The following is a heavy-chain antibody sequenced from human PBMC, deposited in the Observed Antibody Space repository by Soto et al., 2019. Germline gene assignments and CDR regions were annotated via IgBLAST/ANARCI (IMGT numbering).Heavy chain of an antibody. D-gene: IGHD4-17*01. Sequence: EVQLVESGGVVVQPGGSLRLSCAASGFNFDDYTMHWVRQAPGKGLEWVSLIFWDGSNTHYADSVKGRFTISRDNRKNSLYLQMDRLRTEDTALYYCAKDMAYGGNSGPFDYWGQGTLVTVSS. CDR3: AKDMAYGGNSGPFDY. V-gene: IGHV3-43*01. CDR1: GFNFDDYT. J-gene: IGHJ4*02. CDR2: IFWDGSNT.